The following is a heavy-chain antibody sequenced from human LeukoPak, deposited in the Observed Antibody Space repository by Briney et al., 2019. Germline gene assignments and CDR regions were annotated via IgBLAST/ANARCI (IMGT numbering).Heavy chain of an antibody. V-gene: IGHV3-23*01. D-gene: IGHD3-3*01. CDR3: AKESDFWSGSPNWFDP. CDR2: ISGSGGST. CDR1: GFTFNNCA. Sequence: PGGSLRLSCAASGFTFNNCAMSWVRQAPGEGLEWVSAISGSGGSTYYADSVKGRFTISRDNSKNTLYLQMNSLRAEDTAVYYCAKESDFWSGSPNWFDPWGQGTLVTVSS. J-gene: IGHJ5*02.